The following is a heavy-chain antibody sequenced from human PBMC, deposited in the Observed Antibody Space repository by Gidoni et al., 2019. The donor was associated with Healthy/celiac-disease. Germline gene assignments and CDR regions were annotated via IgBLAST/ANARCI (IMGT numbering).Heavy chain of an antibody. CDR1: GFYFSSDR. D-gene: IGHD5-18*01. CDR2: IISSSSTI. CDR3: ARDSPGYSYGYNY. V-gene: IGHV3-48*02. Sequence: EVPLVESGGGLVQPGGSRKLSGAASGFYFSSDRLNVVRQAPGKGLEWVSYIISSSSTIYYADSVKGRFTISRDNAKNSLYLQMNSLRDEDTAVYYCARDSPGYSYGYNYWGQGTLVTVSS. J-gene: IGHJ4*02.